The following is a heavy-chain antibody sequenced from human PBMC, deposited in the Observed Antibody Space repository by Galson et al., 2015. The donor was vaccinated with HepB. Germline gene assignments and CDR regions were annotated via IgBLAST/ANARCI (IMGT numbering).Heavy chain of an antibody. V-gene: IGHV3-30-3*01. CDR1: GFTFSRNA. CDR3: ARDPECTTSCYYYYYYMDV. J-gene: IGHJ6*03. D-gene: IGHD2-2*01. CDR2: ISYDGSKK. Sequence: SLRLSCAASGFTFSRNAMHWVRQAPGKGLEWVAFISYDGSKKYYADSVKGRFTISRDNSKNTLYLQMNSLRDEDTAVYSCARDPECTTSCYYYYYYMDVWGKGTTVTVSS.